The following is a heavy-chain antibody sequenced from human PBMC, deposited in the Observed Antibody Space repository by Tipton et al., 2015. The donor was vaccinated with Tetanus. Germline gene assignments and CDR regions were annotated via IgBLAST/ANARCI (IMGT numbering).Heavy chain of an antibody. CDR3: ARAHCTDGVCNFDF. CDR1: GYIFTNYW. Sequence: VQLVQSGGEVKKPGESLKISCKGSGYIFTNYWIGWVRQKPGKGLAWMGIIYPGDSDTRSSPSFQGQVTISVDKSINTAYLQWSSLKASDTSVFYCARAHCTDGVCNFDFWGQGALVTVAS. V-gene: IGHV5-51*01. J-gene: IGHJ4*02. CDR2: IYPGDSDT. D-gene: IGHD2-8*01.